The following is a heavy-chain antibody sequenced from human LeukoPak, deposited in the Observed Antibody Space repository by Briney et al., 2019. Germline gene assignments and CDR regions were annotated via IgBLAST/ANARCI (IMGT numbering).Heavy chain of an antibody. D-gene: IGHD3-3*01. V-gene: IGHV3-48*03. CDR1: GFTFSSYE. CDR2: ISSSGGST. Sequence: GGSLRLSCAASGFTFSSYEMNWVRQAPGKGLEWVSYISSSGGSTYYADSVNGRFTISRDNSRDTVSLQMTSLRTEDTGVYYCARDHEWSRLGYDYWGQGTLVTVSS. CDR3: ARDHEWSRLGYDY. J-gene: IGHJ4*02.